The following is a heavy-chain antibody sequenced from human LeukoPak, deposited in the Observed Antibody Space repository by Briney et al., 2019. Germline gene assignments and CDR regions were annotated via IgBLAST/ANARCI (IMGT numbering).Heavy chain of an antibody. Sequence: GGSLRLSCTPSGFTFSSYSMNWVRQAPGKGLEWVSSISSSSSYIYYADSVKGRFTISGDNAKNSLYLQMNSLRAEDTAVYYCARGGSSVNYGMDVWGQGTTVTVSS. D-gene: IGHD6-6*01. CDR2: ISSSSSYI. V-gene: IGHV3-21*01. CDR3: ARGGSSVNYGMDV. J-gene: IGHJ6*02. CDR1: GFTFSSYS.